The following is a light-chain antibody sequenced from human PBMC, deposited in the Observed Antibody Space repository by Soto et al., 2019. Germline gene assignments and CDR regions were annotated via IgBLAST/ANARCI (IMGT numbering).Light chain of an antibody. CDR3: QQYNNWPQT. V-gene: IGKV3-15*01. CDR2: GAS. J-gene: IGKJ1*01. CDR1: QAINNN. Sequence: VLTQAPDTLSVSPXXXXXLSXXASQAINNNVAWYQLKDGQVPRLLIYGASTRAADVPARFSGGGSGTEFTLTISSLQSEDFAEYHCQQYNNWPQTFGQGTKVDI.